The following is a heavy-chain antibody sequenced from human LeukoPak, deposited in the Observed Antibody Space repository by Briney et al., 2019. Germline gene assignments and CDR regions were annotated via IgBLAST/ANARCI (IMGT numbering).Heavy chain of an antibody. CDR1: GFPFSSYT. D-gene: IGHD1-1*01. Sequence: GGSLRLSCAASGFPFSSYTMTWVRQAPGKGLEWVSTICRGGASTFYADSVKGRFTISRDNSKNTLYLQLNSLRAEDTAVYYCAKDAYQSGTTGLRAFDIWGQGTKVTVSS. V-gene: IGHV3-23*01. CDR3: AKDAYQSGTTGLRAFDI. J-gene: IGHJ3*02. CDR2: ICRGGAST.